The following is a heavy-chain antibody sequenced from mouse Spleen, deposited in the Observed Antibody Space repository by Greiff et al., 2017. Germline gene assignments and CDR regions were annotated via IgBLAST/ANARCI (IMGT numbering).Heavy chain of an antibody. V-gene: IGHV2-6-7*01. J-gene: IGHJ2*01. D-gene: IGHD2-4*01. Sequence: QVQLKESGPGLVAPSQSLSITCTVSGFSLTGYGVNWVRQPPGKGLEWLGMIWGDGSTDYNSALKSRLSISKDNSKSQVFLKMNSLQTDDTARYYCAREYYDYDVYYFDYWGQGTTLTVSS. CDR3: AREYYDYDVYYFDY. CDR2: IWGDGST. CDR1: GFSLTGYG.